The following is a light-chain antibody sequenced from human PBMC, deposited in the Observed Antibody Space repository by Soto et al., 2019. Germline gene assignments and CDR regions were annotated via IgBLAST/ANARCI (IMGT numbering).Light chain of an antibody. J-gene: IGLJ1*01. CDR1: SSDIGAGYD. CDR2: GNS. Sequence: QSVLTQPPSVSGAPGQRVTISCTGSSSDIGAGYDVHWYQQLPGTAPKLLIYGNSDRPSGVPDRFSGSKSGTSASLAITGLQAEDEADYYCQSYDRSLCAYVFGTGTKLTVL. CDR3: QSYDRSLCAYV. V-gene: IGLV1-40*01.